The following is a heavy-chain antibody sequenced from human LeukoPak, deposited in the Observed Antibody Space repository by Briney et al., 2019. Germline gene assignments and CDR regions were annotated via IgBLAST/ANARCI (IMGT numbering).Heavy chain of an antibody. CDR1: GGSISSSSYY. J-gene: IGHJ4*02. Sequence: SETLSLTCTVSGGSISSSSYYWGWIRQPPGKGVEWIGSIYYTGSTYYNPSLKSRVTISVDTSKNQFSLKLSSVTAADTAVYYCATRDGGNPRIDYWGQGTLATVTS. V-gene: IGHV4-39*01. D-gene: IGHD4-23*01. CDR2: IYYTGST. CDR3: ATRDGGNPRIDY.